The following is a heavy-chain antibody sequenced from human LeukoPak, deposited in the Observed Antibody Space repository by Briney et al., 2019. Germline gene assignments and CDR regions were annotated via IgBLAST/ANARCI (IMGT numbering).Heavy chain of an antibody. V-gene: IGHV3-30*18. D-gene: IGHD6-19*01. Sequence: GRSLRLSCAASGFTFSSYGMHWVRQAPGKGLEWVAVISYDGSNKYYADSVKGRFTISRDNSKNTLYLQMNSLRAEDTAVYYCAKVTYSRGWYHHFDFWGQGTLVTVSS. CDR3: AKVTYSRGWYHHFDF. J-gene: IGHJ4*02. CDR2: ISYDGSNK. CDR1: GFTFSSYG.